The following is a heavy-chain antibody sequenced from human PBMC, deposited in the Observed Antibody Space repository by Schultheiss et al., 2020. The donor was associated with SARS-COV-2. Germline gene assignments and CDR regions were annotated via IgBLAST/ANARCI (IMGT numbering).Heavy chain of an antibody. V-gene: IGHV1-8*01. CDR1: GYTFTSYD. J-gene: IGHJ5*02. D-gene: IGHD3-3*01. CDR2: MNPNSGNT. Sequence: ASVKVSCKASGYTFTSYDINWVRQATGQGLEWMGWMNPNSGNTGYAQKFQGRVTMTRNTSISTAYMELSSLRSEDTAVYYCARVLGYDFWSGSPYEWFDPWGQGTLVTVSS. CDR3: ARVLGYDFWSGSPYEWFDP.